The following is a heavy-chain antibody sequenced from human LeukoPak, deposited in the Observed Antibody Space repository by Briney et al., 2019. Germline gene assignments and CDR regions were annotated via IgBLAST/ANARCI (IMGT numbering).Heavy chain of an antibody. J-gene: IGHJ2*01. CDR2: IYYSGSS. Sequence: SETLSLTCTVSGGSINNGGYYWSWIRQHPGKGLEWIGYIYYSGSSYYNPSLRSRVTISVDTSKNHFSLKLSSVTAADTAVYYCATRRLSSSSSDWYFDLWGRGTLVTVSS. CDR1: GGSINNGGYY. CDR3: ATRRLSSSSSDWYFDL. V-gene: IGHV4-31*03. D-gene: IGHD6-6*01.